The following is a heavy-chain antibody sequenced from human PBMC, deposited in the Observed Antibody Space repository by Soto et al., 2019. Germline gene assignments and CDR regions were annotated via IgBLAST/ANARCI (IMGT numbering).Heavy chain of an antibody. Sequence: PETLFLTCTVSGCPVSSGCYYWSWIRQPPGKGLEWIGYIYYSGSTNYNPSLKSRVTISVDTSKNQFSLKLSSVTAADTAVYYCARVSPGDDCLSGYYPPYYLDDWDQRTLVTV. CDR3: ARVSPGDDCLSGYYPPYYLDD. V-gene: IGHV4-61*01. CDR1: GCPVSSGCYY. J-gene: IGHJ4*02. CDR2: IYYSGST. D-gene: IGHD3-3*01.